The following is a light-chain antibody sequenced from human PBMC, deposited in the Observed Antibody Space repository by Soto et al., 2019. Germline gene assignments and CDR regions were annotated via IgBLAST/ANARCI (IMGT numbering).Light chain of an antibody. CDR2: DSS. Sequence: EVELTQSPATLSLSPGETATLSCRASQSVDKFLAWYQQRPGQPPRLLIFDSSNRATGVPVRFSGSGSGTVFTLTIGSLEPEDSAVYYCQQRKHWPPITFGLGTRLEIK. J-gene: IGKJ5*01. CDR3: QQRKHWPPIT. V-gene: IGKV3-11*01. CDR1: QSVDKF.